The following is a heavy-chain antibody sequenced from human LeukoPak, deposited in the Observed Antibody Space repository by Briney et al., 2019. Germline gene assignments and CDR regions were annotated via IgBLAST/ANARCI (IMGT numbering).Heavy chain of an antibody. V-gene: IGHV3-48*03. CDR1: GFTFHSYE. D-gene: IGHD6-19*01. Sequence: GGSLRLSCAASGFTFHSYEMNWVRQAPGKGLEWVSYISSGGDTIYYADSVKGRFTISRDNAKNSLYLQMNSLRAEDTAVYYCAKLAVPGTGGDYWGQGTLATVSS. CDR2: ISSGGDTI. CDR3: AKLAVPGTGGDY. J-gene: IGHJ4*02.